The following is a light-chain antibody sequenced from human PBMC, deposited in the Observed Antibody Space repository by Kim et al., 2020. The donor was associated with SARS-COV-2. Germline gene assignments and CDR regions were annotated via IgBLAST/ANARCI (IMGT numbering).Light chain of an antibody. CDR2: DVS. J-gene: IGLJ2*01. CDR1: SSDVGGYNY. CDR3: SSYTSSTTRI. V-gene: IGLV2-14*03. Sequence: GQSITISGTGTSSDVGGYNYVSWYQQHPGKAPKLMIYDVSDRPSGVSNRFSGSKSGNTASLTISGLQPKDEAYYYCSSYTSSTTRIFGGGTQLTVL.